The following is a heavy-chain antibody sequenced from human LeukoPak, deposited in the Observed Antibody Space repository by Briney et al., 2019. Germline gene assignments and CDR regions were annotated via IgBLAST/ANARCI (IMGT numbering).Heavy chain of an antibody. CDR3: VRLRWELLAPYFDH. J-gene: IGHJ4*02. CDR2: IYHSGST. V-gene: IGHV4-59*01. Sequence: YPSETLSLTCSVSTDSTNTYYWSWLPQSPGKGLEWIRHIYHSGSTDYNPSFKSRVTISIDMSKKEFSLKLTSVTVADTAMYYCVRLRWELLAPYFDHWGQGAFVIVSS. CDR1: TDSTNTYY. D-gene: IGHD2-15*01.